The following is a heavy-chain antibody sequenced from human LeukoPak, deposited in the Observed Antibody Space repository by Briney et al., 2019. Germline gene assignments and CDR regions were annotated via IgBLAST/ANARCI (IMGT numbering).Heavy chain of an antibody. D-gene: IGHD6-19*01. V-gene: IGHV4-59*01. Sequence: PSETLSLTCTVSGGSISSYYWSWIRQPPGKGLGWIGYIYYSGSTNYNPSLKSRVTISVDTSKNQFSLKLSSVTAADTAVYYCARADMQWLVRVSAFDIWGQGTMVTVSS. CDR2: IYYSGST. J-gene: IGHJ3*02. CDR1: GGSISSYY. CDR3: ARADMQWLVRVSAFDI.